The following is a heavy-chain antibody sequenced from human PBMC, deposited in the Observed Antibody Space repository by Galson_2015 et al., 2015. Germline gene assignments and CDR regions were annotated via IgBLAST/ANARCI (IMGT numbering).Heavy chain of an antibody. J-gene: IGHJ2*01. D-gene: IGHD2-21*02. CDR2: VNHSGTA. Sequence: SATLSLTCAVYGGSFSGHYWTWIRQPPGKGLEWIGEVNHSGTAKYNPSLKTRVTISVDTSKNQFSLKMTSVTAADTALYFCAGSVLMTALHSWYFEFWGRGSLVTVAS. CDR3: AGSVLMTALHSWYFEF. CDR1: GGSFSGHY. V-gene: IGHV4-34*01.